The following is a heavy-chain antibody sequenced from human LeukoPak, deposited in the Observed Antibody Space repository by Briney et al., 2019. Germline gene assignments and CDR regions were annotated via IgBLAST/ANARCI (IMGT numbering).Heavy chain of an antibody. D-gene: IGHD6-13*01. J-gene: IGHJ6*03. Sequence: SETLSLTCTVSGASISNNVHHWGWIRQPPGKGLEWIATTHYTGSTYYNPSLKSRVTTSVDTSKNLFSLKLTSVTAADTALYYCARDMVSTWPYFYSYYYMDVWGQGTTVAVSS. CDR1: GASISNNVHH. CDR2: THYTGST. V-gene: IGHV4-39*07. CDR3: ARDMVSTWPYFYSYYYMDV.